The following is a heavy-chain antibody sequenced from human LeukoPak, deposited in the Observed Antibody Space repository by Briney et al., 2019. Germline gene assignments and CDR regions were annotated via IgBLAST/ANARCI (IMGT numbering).Heavy chain of an antibody. CDR3: ARVRVAPARQFDP. V-gene: IGHV1-2*02. D-gene: IGHD6-6*01. CDR2: INPSSGGT. J-gene: IGHJ5*02. CDR1: GYTFTGYY. Sequence: ASVKVSCKASGYTFTGYYMHWVRQAPGQGLEWMGWINPSSGGTNYAQKFQGRVTMTRDTSISTAYMELSRLRSDDTAVYYCARVRVAPARQFDPWGQGTLVTVSS.